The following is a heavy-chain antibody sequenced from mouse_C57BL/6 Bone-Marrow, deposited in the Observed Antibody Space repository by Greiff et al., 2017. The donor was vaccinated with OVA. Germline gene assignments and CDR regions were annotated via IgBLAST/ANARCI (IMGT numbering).Heavy chain of an antibody. D-gene: IGHD1-1*01. Sequence: EVQVVESGGGLVKPGGSLKLSCAASGFTFSSYTMSWVRPTPEKRLEWVATISGGGGNTYYPDSVKGRFTISRDNAKNTLYLQMSSLRSEDTALYYCARHVYYYGSSYVDYAMDYWGQGTSVTVSS. V-gene: IGHV5-9*01. CDR2: ISGGGGNT. J-gene: IGHJ4*01. CDR3: ARHVYYYGSSYVDYAMDY. CDR1: GFTFSSYT.